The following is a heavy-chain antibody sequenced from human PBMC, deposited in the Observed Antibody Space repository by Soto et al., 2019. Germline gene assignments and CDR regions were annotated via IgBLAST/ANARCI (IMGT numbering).Heavy chain of an antibody. Sequence: VKVSCKASGGTFSSYAISWVRQAPGQGLEWMGGIIPIFGTANYAQKFQGRVTITADESTSTAYMELSSLRSEDTAVYYCASAYYDFWSGEPQAYYFDYWGQGTLVTVSS. CDR1: GGTFSSYA. V-gene: IGHV1-69*13. J-gene: IGHJ4*02. CDR2: IIPIFGTA. CDR3: ASAYYDFWSGEPQAYYFDY. D-gene: IGHD3-3*01.